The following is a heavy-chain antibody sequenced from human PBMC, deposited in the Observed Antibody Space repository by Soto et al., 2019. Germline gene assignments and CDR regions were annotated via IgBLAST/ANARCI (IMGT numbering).Heavy chain of an antibody. CDR2: ISSSLST. CDR1: GDSIGGVGY. V-gene: IGHV4-31*03. J-gene: IGHJ5*02. D-gene: IGHD2-21*02. Sequence: PSETLSLTCTVSGDSIGGVGYWSCILHFPLIGLYLIVFISSSLSTYYNPALNNRISLSLDTSQNQFSRKLLSVTAADTAIYYCARSGVTVIVIPSHWFDPWGQGTLVTVSS. CDR3: ARSGVTVIVIPSHWFDP.